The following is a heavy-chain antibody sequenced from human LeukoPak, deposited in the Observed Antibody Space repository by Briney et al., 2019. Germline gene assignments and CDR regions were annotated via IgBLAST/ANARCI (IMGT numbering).Heavy chain of an antibody. V-gene: IGHV4-34*01. CDR1: GGSFSGYY. CDR3: TSLHVLKWFGEFQGRFDP. CDR2: INHSGST. J-gene: IGHJ5*02. Sequence: NPSETLSLTCAVYGGSFSGYYWSWIRQPPGKGLEWIGEINHSGSTNYNPSLKSRVTIPVDTSKSQFSLKLSSVTAADTAVYYCTSLHVLKWFGEFQGRFDPWGQGTLVTVSS. D-gene: IGHD3-10*01.